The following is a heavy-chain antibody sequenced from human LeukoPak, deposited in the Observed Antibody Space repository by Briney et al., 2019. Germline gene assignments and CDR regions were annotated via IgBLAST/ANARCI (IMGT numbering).Heavy chain of an antibody. D-gene: IGHD6-19*01. Sequence: PGGSLRLSCAASGSTFSGYWMNWVRQVPGKGLEWVANIKQDGSEKYYVDSVKGRFTISRDNAKNSLYLQLNSLRAEDTAVYYCAGGTGWLIDYWGQGTLVTASS. CDR3: AGGTGWLIDY. CDR1: GSTFSGYW. V-gene: IGHV3-7*04. J-gene: IGHJ4*02. CDR2: IKQDGSEK.